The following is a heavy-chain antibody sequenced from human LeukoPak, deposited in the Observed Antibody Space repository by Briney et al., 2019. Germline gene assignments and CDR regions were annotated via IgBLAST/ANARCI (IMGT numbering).Heavy chain of an antibody. CDR1: GGSISSYY. Sequence: PSETLSLTCTVSGGSISSYYWSWIRQPPGKGLEWIGYIYYSGSTNYNPSLKSRVTISVDTSKNQFSLKLSSVTAADTAVYYGARDGGAAAVYGGGFDYWGQGTLVTVSS. CDR3: ARDGGAAAVYGGGFDY. CDR2: IYYSGST. V-gene: IGHV4-59*01. D-gene: IGHD3-16*01. J-gene: IGHJ4*02.